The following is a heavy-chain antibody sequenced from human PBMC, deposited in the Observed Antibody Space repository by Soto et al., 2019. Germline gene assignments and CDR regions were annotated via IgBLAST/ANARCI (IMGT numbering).Heavy chain of an antibody. J-gene: IGHJ4*02. CDR3: ARDGYCSGGSCLWSFDY. D-gene: IGHD2-15*01. CDR1: GYTFTSYA. CDR2: INAGNGNT. V-gene: IGHV1-3*01. Sequence: ASVKVSCKASGYTFTSYAMHWVRQAPGQRLEWMGWINAGNGNTKYSQKFQGRVTITRDTSASTVYMELSSLRSEDTAVYYCARDGYCSGGSCLWSFDYWGQGTLVTVSS.